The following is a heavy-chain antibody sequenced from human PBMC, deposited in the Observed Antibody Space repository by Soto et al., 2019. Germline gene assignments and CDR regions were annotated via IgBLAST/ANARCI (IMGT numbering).Heavy chain of an antibody. CDR2: IIPVFGTA. D-gene: IGHD6-25*01. CDR3: ARERPEAGKDV. J-gene: IGHJ6*02. V-gene: IGHV1-69*06. Sequence: QVQLVQSGAEVKKPGSSVKVSCKASGGTFSSSAISWVRQAPGQGLEWMGAIIPVFGTAHYAQKFQGRVTITADKPTRTPHTELIRLRSEDTAVYYCARERPEAGKDVWGQGTTVTVSS. CDR1: GGTFSSSA.